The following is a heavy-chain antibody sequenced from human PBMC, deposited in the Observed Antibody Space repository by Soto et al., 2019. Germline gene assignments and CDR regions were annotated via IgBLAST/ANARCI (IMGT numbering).Heavy chain of an antibody. CDR2: ISYDGSNK. V-gene: IGHV3-30-3*01. J-gene: IGHJ6*02. CDR1: GFTFSSYA. CDR3: AREQLYMVTAIGYYYYYGMDV. D-gene: IGHD2-21*02. Sequence: GGSLRLSCAASGFTFSSYAMHWVRQAPGKGLEWVAVISYDGSNKYYADSVKGRFTISRDNSKNALYLQMNSLRAEDTAVYYCAREQLYMVTAIGYYYYYGMDVWGQGTTVTVSS.